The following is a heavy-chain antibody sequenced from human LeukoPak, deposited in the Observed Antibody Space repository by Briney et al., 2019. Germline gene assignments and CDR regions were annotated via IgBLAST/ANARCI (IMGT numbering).Heavy chain of an antibody. CDR2: ISGSGGST. CDR1: GFTFSSDA. CDR3: AKSDFWSGYLHYFDY. V-gene: IGHV3-23*01. J-gene: IGHJ4*02. D-gene: IGHD3-3*01. Sequence: GGSLRLSCAASGFTFSSDAMSWVRQAPGKGLGWVSAISGSGGSTYYADSSKVRFTISRDNSKNPLYLQMNSLRAEDTAVYYCAKSDFWSGYLHYFDYWGQGTLVTVSS.